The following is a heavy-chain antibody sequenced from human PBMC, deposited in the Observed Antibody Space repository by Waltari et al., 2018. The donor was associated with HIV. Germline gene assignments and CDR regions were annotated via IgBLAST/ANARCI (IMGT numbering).Heavy chain of an antibody. J-gene: IGHJ4*02. D-gene: IGHD2-15*01. V-gene: IGHV1-3*01. CDR3: MRGPSCSGGTCYPVFDL. CDR1: GYNFTSFG. Sequence: QVQLVQSGPEVKKPGASVTISCKASGYNFTSFGVHWVRQAPGQRPEGVAWVNPAKGNTRYSRKLQTRLTVTRDESAETAYMALTSLKFEDTAVFYCMRGPSCSGGTCYPVFDLWGQGTLVIVSS. CDR2: VNPAKGNT.